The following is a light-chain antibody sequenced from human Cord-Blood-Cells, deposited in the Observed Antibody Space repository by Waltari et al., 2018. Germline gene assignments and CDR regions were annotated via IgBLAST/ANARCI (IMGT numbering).Light chain of an antibody. J-gene: IGKJ4*01. CDR2: DAS. Sequence: EIVLTQSPATLSLSPGERATLSCKASQSVSSDLACYQQKPGKAPRLLIYDASNRATGIPARFSGSGSGTDFTLSISSLEPEDFAVYYCQQRSNWLTVGGGTKVEIK. V-gene: IGKV3-11*01. CDR1: QSVSSD. CDR3: QQRSNWLT.